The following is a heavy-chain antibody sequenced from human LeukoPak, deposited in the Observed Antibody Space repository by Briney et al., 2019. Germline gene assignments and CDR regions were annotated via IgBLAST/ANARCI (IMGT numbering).Heavy chain of an antibody. CDR3: AREVGPSSGWYIDY. V-gene: IGHV4-34*01. D-gene: IGHD6-19*01. CDR2: INHSGST. Sequence: SETLSLTCAVYGGSFSGYYWSWIRQPPGKGLEWIGEINHSGSTNYNPSLKSRVTISVDTSKNQFSLKLSSVTAADTAVYYCAREVGPSSGWYIDYWGQGTLVTVSS. CDR1: GGSFSGYY. J-gene: IGHJ4*02.